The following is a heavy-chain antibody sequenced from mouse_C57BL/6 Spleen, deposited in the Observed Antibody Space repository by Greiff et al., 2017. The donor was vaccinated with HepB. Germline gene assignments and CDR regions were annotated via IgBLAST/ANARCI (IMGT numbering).Heavy chain of an antibody. CDR2: INPSNGGT. V-gene: IGHV1-53*01. D-gene: IGHD1-1*01. CDR1: GYTFTSYW. CDR3: ARSLFTTVVAGGYFDY. J-gene: IGHJ2*01. Sequence: QVQLQQPGTELVKPGASVKLSCKASGYTFTSYWMHWVKQRPGQGLEWIGNINPSNGGTNYNEKFKSKATLTVDKSSSTAYMQLSSLTSEDSAVYYCARSLFTTVVAGGYFDYWGQGTTLTVSS.